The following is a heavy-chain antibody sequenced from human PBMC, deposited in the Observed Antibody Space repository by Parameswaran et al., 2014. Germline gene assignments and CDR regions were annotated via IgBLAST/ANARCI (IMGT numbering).Heavy chain of an antibody. CDR3: ARGGDTAMVVI. Sequence: SETLSLTCAVYGGSFSGYYWSWIRQPPGKGLEWIGEINHSGSTNYNPSLKSRVTISVDTSKNQFSLKLSSVTAADTAVYYCARGGDTAMVVIWGQGTLVTVSS. CDR1: GGSFSGYY. D-gene: IGHD5-18*01. CDR2: INHSGST. J-gene: IGHJ4*02. V-gene: IGHV4-34*01.